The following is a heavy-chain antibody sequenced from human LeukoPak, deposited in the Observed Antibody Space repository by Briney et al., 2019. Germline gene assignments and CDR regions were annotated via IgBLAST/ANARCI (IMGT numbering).Heavy chain of an antibody. Sequence: SVTLSLICTVSGGSISSNTYYWAWIRQPPGKGLEWIRSMYYSGSTYYNPSLKSRVAISADTSKNQFSLRLSSVAAADTAVYYCARRRGAIWSGYIDVWGKGSTVTVSS. CDR1: GGSISSNTYY. V-gene: IGHV4-39*01. J-gene: IGHJ6*03. CDR3: ARRRGAIWSGYIDV. D-gene: IGHD3-10*01. CDR2: MYYSGST.